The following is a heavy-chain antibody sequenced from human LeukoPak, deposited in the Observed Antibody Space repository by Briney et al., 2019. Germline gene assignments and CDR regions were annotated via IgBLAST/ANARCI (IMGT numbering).Heavy chain of an antibody. V-gene: IGHV1-2*02. Sequence: GASVKVSCTASGYTFTGYCMHWVRQAPGQGLEWMGWINPNSGGTNYAQKFQGRVTMTRDTSISTAYMELSRLRSDDTAVYYCARDFQYYDFWSGYFPYYYYYMDVWGKGTTVTVSS. CDR2: INPNSGGT. CDR3: ARDFQYYDFWSGYFPYYYYYMDV. J-gene: IGHJ6*03. CDR1: GYTFTGYC. D-gene: IGHD3-3*01.